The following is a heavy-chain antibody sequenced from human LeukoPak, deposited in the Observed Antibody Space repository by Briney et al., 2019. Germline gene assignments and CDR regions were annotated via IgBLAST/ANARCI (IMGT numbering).Heavy chain of an antibody. D-gene: IGHD4-17*01. Sequence: GASVKVSCKASGYAFTNYYMHWVRQAPGQGLEWMGIINPSGGSTSYAQKFQGRVTMTRGTSTSTVYMELSGLRSEDTAVYYCARMTSPPYGDYLGYWGQGTLVTVSS. CDR3: ARMTSPPYGDYLGY. CDR2: INPSGGST. V-gene: IGHV1-46*01. J-gene: IGHJ4*02. CDR1: GYAFTNYY.